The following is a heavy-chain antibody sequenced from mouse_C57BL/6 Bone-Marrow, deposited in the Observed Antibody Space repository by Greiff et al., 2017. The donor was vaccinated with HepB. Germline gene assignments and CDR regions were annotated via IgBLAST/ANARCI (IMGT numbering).Heavy chain of an antibody. CDR3: ARGITTVVYWYFDV. CDR2: IWSGGST. Sequence: VQGVESGPGLVQPSQSLSITCTVSGFSLTSYGVHWVRQSPGKGLEWLGVIWSGGSTDYNAAFISRLSISKDNSKSQVFFKMNSLQADDTAIYYCARGITTVVYWYFDVWGTGTTVTVSS. CDR1: GFSLTSYG. V-gene: IGHV2-2*01. D-gene: IGHD1-1*01. J-gene: IGHJ1*03.